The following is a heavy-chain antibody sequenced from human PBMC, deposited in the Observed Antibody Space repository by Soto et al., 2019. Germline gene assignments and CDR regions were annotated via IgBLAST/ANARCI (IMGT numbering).Heavy chain of an antibody. CDR1: GFTFSDHY. J-gene: IGHJ4*02. CDR3: ARGNPGGWHFDY. CDR2: TRNKANSYTT. V-gene: IGHV3-72*01. Sequence: PGGSLRLSCAASGFTFSDHYMDWVRQAPGKGLEWVGRTRNKANSYTTEYAASVKGRFTISRDDSKNSLYLQMNSLKTEDTAVYYCARGNPGGWHFDYWGQGTLVTVSS. D-gene: IGHD6-19*01.